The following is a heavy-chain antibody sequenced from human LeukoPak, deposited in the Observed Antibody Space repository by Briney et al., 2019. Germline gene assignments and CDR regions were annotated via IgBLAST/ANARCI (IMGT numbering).Heavy chain of an antibody. J-gene: IGHJ4*02. CDR2: IKKDGSEK. V-gene: IGHV3-7*01. CDR1: GFTFSSYA. Sequence: GGSLRLSCAASGFTFSSYAMSWVRQAPGKGLEWVANIKKDGSEKYYVDSVKGRFTIPRDNAKNSLYLQMNSLRAEDTAVYYCARDLYRIVVVPHYFDYWGQGTLVTASS. D-gene: IGHD3-22*01. CDR3: ARDLYRIVVVPHYFDY.